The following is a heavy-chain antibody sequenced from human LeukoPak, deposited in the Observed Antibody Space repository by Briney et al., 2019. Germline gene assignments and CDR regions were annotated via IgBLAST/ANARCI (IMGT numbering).Heavy chain of an antibody. V-gene: IGHV1-46*03. CDR2: INPSDGST. J-gene: IGHJ4*02. D-gene: IGHD4-23*01. CDR3: ATDPEDYGGLSFDY. Sequence: ASVKVSCKASGYTFTSYYMHWVRQAPGQGLEWMGIINPSDGSTTYAQKFQGRVTMTRDTSTSTVYMELSSLRSEDTAVYYCATDPEDYGGLSFDYWGQGTLVTVSS. CDR1: GYTFTSYY.